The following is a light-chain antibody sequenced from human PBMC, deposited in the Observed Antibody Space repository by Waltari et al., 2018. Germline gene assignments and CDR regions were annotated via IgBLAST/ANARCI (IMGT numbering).Light chain of an antibody. J-gene: IGKJ1*01. CDR2: AAS. Sequence: TCRASQGISNYVAWYQQKPGKAPKLLIYAASTLQSGVPSRFSGSGSGTDFTLTSSSLQPEDFATYYCQQFNSYQWTFGQGTKVEIK. V-gene: IGKV1-9*01. CDR1: QGISNY. CDR3: QQFNSYQWT.